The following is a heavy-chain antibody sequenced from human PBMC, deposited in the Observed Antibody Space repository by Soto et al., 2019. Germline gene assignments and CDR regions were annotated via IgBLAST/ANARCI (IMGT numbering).Heavy chain of an antibody. Sequence: EVQLVETGGGLIQPGGSLRLSCAASGFTVSSNYMSWVRQAPGKGLEWVSVIYSGGSTYYADSVKGRFTISRDNSKNTLYLQMNSLRAEDTAVYYCARGMISLIRWQGDWYFDLWGRGTLVTVSS. D-gene: IGHD4-17*01. V-gene: IGHV3-53*02. CDR3: ARGMISLIRWQGDWYFDL. J-gene: IGHJ2*01. CDR2: IYSGGST. CDR1: GFTVSSNY.